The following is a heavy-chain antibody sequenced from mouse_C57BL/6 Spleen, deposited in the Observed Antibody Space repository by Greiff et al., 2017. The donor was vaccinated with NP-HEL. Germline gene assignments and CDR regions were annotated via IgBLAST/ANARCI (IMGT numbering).Heavy chain of an antibody. CDR3: ARHGSREGNYWYFDV. Sequence: EVHLVESGGGLVQPGGSLKLSCAASGFTFSDYYMYWVRQTPEKRLEWVAYISNGGGSTYYPDTVKGRFTISRDNAKNTLYLQMSRLKSEDTAMYYCARHGSREGNYWYFDVWGTGTTVTVSS. J-gene: IGHJ1*03. CDR2: ISNGGGST. V-gene: IGHV5-12*01. D-gene: IGHD1-1*01. CDR1: GFTFSDYY.